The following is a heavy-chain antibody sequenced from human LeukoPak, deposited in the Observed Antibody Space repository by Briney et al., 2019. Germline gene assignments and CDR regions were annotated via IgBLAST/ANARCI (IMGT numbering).Heavy chain of an antibody. D-gene: IGHD3-22*01. V-gene: IGHV3-30*04. J-gene: IGHJ4*02. CDR1: GFTFSSYA. Sequence: GGSLRLSCAASGFTFSSYAMHWVRQAPGKGLEWVAVVSSDGSNKYYEDSVKGRFTISRDNSKNTLYLQMSRLRAEDTAVYYCARDGLIYDSSGYSYFDYWGQGTLVTVSS. CDR3: ARDGLIYDSSGYSYFDY. CDR2: VSSDGSNK.